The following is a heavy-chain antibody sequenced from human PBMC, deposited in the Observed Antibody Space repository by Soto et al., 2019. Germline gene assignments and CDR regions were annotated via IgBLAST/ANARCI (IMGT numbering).Heavy chain of an antibody. V-gene: IGHV4-31*03. CDR3: ARDRVVYRMDV. J-gene: IGHJ6*02. D-gene: IGHD3-10*01. CDR2: IYYSGST. Sequence: PSETLSLTCTVSGGSISSGGYYWSWIRQHPGKGLEWIGYIYYSGSTYYNPSLKSRVTISVDTSKNQFSLKLSSVPAADTAVYSCARDRVVYRMDVWGPGTTVTVSS. CDR1: GGSISSGGYY.